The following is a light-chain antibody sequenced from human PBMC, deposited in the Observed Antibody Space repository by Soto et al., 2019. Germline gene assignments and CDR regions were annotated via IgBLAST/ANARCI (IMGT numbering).Light chain of an antibody. V-gene: IGKV3-15*01. CDR3: QQYNKWPSWT. Sequence: EIVLTQSPGTLSLSPGERSTLSCRASQSVSSSYLALYQQKPGQAPRLLIYVASTRATGIPARFSGSGSGTEFTLTISSLQSEDFAVYYCQQYNKWPSWTFGEGTKVDIK. J-gene: IGKJ1*01. CDR1: QSVSSSY. CDR2: VAS.